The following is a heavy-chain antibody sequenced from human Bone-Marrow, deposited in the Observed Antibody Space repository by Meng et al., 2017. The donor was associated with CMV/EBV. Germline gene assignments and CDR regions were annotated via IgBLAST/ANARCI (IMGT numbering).Heavy chain of an antibody. CDR1: GGSISSSSYY. CDR2: IYYSGST. D-gene: IGHD1-26*01. V-gene: IGHV4-39*07. CDR3: AKKGVGPRHFDY. J-gene: IGHJ4*02. Sequence: QLQLQGSGRVLGKPSETLSLACTVSGGSISSSSYYWGWIRQPPGKGLEWIGSIYYSGSTYYNPSLKSRVTISVDTSKNQFSLKLSSVTAADTAVYYCAKKGVGPRHFDYWGQGTLVTVSS.